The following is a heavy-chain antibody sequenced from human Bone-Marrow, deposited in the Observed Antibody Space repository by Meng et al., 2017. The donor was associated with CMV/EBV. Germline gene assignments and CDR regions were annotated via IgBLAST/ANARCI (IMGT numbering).Heavy chain of an antibody. J-gene: IGHJ4*02. D-gene: IGHD2-2*01. V-gene: IGHV2-70*11. CDR3: ARTANLYQPKNDY. CDR2: IDWDDDK. Sequence: SGPTLVKPTETLTLTCTVSGFSLSNARMGVSWIRQPPGKALEWLARIDWDDDKYCSTSLKTRLTISKATSKNQVVLTMTNMDPVDTATYYCARTANLYQPKNDYWGQGTLVTVSS. CDR1: GFSLSNARMG.